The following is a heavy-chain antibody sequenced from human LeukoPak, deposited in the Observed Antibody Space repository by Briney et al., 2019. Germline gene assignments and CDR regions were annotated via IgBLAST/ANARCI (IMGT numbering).Heavy chain of an antibody. V-gene: IGHV4-34*01. CDR2: INHSGST. CDR1: GGSFSGYY. D-gene: IGHD6-19*01. J-gene: IGHJ4*02. CDR3: ARAAYSSDSFDY. Sequence: SSETLSLTCAVYGGSFSGYYWSWIRQPPGKGLEWIGEINHSGSTNYNPSLKSRVTISVDTSKNQFSLKLSSVTAADTAVYYCARAAYSSDSFDYWGQGTLVTVSS.